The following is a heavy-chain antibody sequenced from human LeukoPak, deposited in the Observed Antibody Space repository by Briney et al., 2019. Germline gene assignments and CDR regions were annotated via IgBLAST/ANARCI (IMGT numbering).Heavy chain of an antibody. V-gene: IGHV1-69*01. D-gene: IGHD5-18*01. J-gene: IGHJ6*03. CDR2: IIPIFGTA. Sequence: SVKVSCKASGGTFSSYAISWVRQAPGQGLEWMGGIIPIFGTANYAQKFQGRVTITADESTSTAYMELSSLRSEDTAVYYCARPSYGDLYYYCYMDVWGKGTTVTVSS. CDR3: ARPSYGDLYYYCYMDV. CDR1: GGTFSSYA.